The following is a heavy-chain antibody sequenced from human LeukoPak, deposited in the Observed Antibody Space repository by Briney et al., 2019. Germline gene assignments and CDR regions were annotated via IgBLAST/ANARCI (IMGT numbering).Heavy chain of an antibody. CDR2: ISYSGST. J-gene: IGHJ6*02. CDR1: GGSISNYY. V-gene: IGHV4-59*08. CDR3: AXXIXVIXXSGYYYXXXV. D-gene: IGHD6-19*01. Sequence: SETLSLTCTVSGGSISNYYWSWIRQPPGKGLEWIGYISYSGSTNYNPSLRSRVAISEDTSLNQFSLRLNSVTAADTAVYYCAXXIXVIXXSGYYYXXXVWGQGTXVTXS.